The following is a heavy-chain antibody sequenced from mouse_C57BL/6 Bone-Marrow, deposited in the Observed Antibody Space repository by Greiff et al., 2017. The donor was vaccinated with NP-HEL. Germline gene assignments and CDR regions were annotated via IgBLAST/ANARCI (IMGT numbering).Heavy chain of an antibody. CDR1: GYPFTDHN. J-gene: IGHJ1*03. CDR3: ARSGGAYSNSWYFDV. D-gene: IGHD2-5*01. CDR2: INPNHGTT. Sequence: VQLQQSGPELVKPGASVKISCKASGYPFTDHNMNRVKPSTGKSPEWVGVINPNHGTTSYNQKFKGKDTLTVDQSSRTTYMQLNSLTSEVSAVYYCARSGGAYSNSWYFDVWGTGTTGTVAS. V-gene: IGHV1-39*01.